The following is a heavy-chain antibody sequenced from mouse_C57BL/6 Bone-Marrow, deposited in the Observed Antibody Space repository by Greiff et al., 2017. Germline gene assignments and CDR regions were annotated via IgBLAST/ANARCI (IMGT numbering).Heavy chain of an antibody. V-gene: IGHV1-78*01. CDR3: ARRSLCDGYYGFFDY. Sequence: QVQLQQSDAELVKPEASVKISCKVSGYTFTDHTIHWMKQRPEQGLEWIGYIYPRDGSTKYNEKFKGKATLTADKSSSTAYMQLNSLTSEDSAVYFCARRSLCDGYYGFFDYWGQGTTLTVSS. CDR2: IYPRDGST. D-gene: IGHD2-3*01. J-gene: IGHJ2*01. CDR1: GYTFTDHT.